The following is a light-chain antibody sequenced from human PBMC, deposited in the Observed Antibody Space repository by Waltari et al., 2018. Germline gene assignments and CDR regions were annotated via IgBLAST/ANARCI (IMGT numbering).Light chain of an antibody. V-gene: IGLV3-19*01. CDR2: GSN. CDR3: NSWDTSGHEHVV. J-gene: IGLJ2*01. Sequence: SSELTQVPAVSVALGQTVRITCLGDSLRGYYASWYQQKPGQAPVLVVYGSNIRPSGIPDRFSGSTSGKTGSLTITGAQAEDEADYYCNSWDTSGHEHVVFGGGTKLTVL. CDR1: SLRGYY.